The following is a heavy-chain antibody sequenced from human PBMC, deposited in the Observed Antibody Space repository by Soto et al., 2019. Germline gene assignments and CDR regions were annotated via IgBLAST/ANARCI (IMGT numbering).Heavy chain of an antibody. V-gene: IGHV4-59*01. CDR2: IYYSGST. Sequence: SETLSLTCTVSGGSISSYYWSWIRQPPGKGLEWIWYIYYSGSTNYNPSLKSRVTISVDTSKNQFSLKLSSVTAADTAVYYCARKSRGSSWYDYYYYYMDVWGKGTTVTVSS. CDR1: GGSISSYY. D-gene: IGHD6-13*01. CDR3: ARKSRGSSWYDYYYYYMDV. J-gene: IGHJ6*03.